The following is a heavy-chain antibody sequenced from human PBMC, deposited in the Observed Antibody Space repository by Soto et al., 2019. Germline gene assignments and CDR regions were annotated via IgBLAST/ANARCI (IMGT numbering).Heavy chain of an antibody. CDR3: TRDHQSTLDYYFDY. D-gene: IGHD3-10*01. CDR1: GFTFSSYW. V-gene: IGHV3-74*01. Sequence: LRLSCAASGFTFSSYWMHWVRQAPGKGLVWVSRINSDGSSTSYADSVKGRFTISRDNAKNTLYLQMNSLRAEDTAVYYCTRDHQSTLDYYFDYWGQGALVTVSS. J-gene: IGHJ4*02. CDR2: INSDGSST.